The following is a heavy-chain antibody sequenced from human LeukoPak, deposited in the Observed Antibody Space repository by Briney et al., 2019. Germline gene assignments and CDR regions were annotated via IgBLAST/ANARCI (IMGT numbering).Heavy chain of an antibody. CDR1: GFTFSSYA. J-gene: IGHJ4*02. V-gene: IGHV3-23*01. Sequence: GGSLRLSCAASGFTFSSYAMSWVRQAPGKGLEWVSAISGSGGSTFYADSVKGRFTISRDNSKDTLYLQMNSLRAEDTAVYYWAKGAVRGGPKYFDYWGQGTLVTVSS. CDR3: AKGAVRGGPKYFDY. CDR2: ISGSGGST. D-gene: IGHD3-10*01.